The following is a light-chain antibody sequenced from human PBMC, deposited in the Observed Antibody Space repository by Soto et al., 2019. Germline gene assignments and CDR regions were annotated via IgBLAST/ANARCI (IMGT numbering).Light chain of an antibody. J-gene: IGKJ5*01. CDR1: QSVISY. CDR2: DAS. CDR3: QQHSNSPIT. V-gene: IGKV3-11*01. Sequence: EIVLTQSPATLSLSPGERATLSCRASQSVISYLAWYQHKPGQAPRRLIYDASNRATGIPARFIGSGSGTDFTLTISSLEPEDCAVFYCQQHSNSPITFGQGTRRETK.